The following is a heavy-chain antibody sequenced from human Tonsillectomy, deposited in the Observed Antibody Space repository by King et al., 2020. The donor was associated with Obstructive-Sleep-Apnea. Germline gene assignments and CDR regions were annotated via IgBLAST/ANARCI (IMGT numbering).Heavy chain of an antibody. V-gene: IGHV4-39*07. J-gene: IGHJ3*02. CDR3: ARGDRGNGYDFDVFDI. CDR1: ADSITRNHQY. CDR2: VHYSGTT. Sequence: QLQESSPGLVRPSETLSLACNVSADSITRNHQYWAWIRQPPGKGLEWIGNVHYSGTTYYNPSLMSRVTMSVDTSKKQLSLQLTSVTAADTAVYFCARGDRGNGYDFDVFDIWGQGTMVAVSS. D-gene: IGHD5-12*01.